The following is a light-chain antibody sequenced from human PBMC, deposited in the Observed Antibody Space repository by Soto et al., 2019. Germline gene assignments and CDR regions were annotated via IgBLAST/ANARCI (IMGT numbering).Light chain of an antibody. CDR2: EVT. V-gene: IGLV2-14*01. J-gene: IGLJ3*02. CDR3: SSYTSTGALV. CDR1: SSDVGGYNY. Sequence: QSVLTQPASVSGSPGQSITISCTGTSSDVGGYNYVSWYQQYPGKAPKVLIYEVTYRPSGVSSRFSGSKSGNTASLTISGLQAEDEAHYYCSSYTSTGALVSGGGTKVTVL.